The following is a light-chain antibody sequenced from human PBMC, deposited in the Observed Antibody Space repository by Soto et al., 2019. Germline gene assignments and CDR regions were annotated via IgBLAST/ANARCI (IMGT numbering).Light chain of an antibody. CDR2: DAS. V-gene: IGKV3-15*01. Sequence: DILMTQSPATLSVSPGERATLSCRASQSVDSNLAWYQQKPGQAPRLVIFDASTRATGIPDRFTGRGSGTEFTLTISSLQSEDSAVYFCQQYNDWPPITFGGGTKVDIK. CDR3: QQYNDWPPIT. CDR1: QSVDSN. J-gene: IGKJ4*01.